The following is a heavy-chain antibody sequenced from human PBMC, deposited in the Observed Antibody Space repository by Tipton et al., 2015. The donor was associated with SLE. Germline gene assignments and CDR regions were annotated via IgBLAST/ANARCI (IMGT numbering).Heavy chain of an antibody. D-gene: IGHD3-22*01. Sequence: QLVQSGAEVKKPGASVKVSCKASGYTFSNYGISWVRQAPGQGLEWMGWFSAYNGNTNYAQKLQGRVTMTTDTSTSTTYMELRSLRSDDTAVYYCARVDMYYYDSSGSPGSAFDIWGPGTMVTVSS. J-gene: IGHJ3*02. CDR1: GYTFSNYG. V-gene: IGHV1-18*01. CDR3: ARVDMYYYDSSGSPGSAFDI. CDR2: FSAYNGNT.